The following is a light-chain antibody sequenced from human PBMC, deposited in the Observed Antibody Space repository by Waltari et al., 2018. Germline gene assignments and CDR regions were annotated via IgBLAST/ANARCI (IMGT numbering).Light chain of an antibody. J-gene: IGLJ1*01. Sequence: SYVLTQPPSVSVAPGETARITCGGNNIESKSVHWYRQRPGQAPVVVISYDNDRAAGIPERFARSNSGNPATLTIRRVEAGDEADYYCQVWDANTDPGVFGTGTEVTVL. CDR1: NIESKS. CDR3: QVWDANTDPGV. V-gene: IGLV3-21*01. CDR2: YDN.